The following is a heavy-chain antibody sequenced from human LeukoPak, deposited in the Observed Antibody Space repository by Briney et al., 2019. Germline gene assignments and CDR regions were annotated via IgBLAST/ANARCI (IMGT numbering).Heavy chain of an antibody. V-gene: IGHV1-18*01. CDR3: ARGGELLYVDY. CDR1: GYTFTNYA. D-gene: IGHD3-10*01. Sequence: ASVKVSCKAFGYTFTNYAISWVRQAPGQGFEWLGWINTYNGDAKYPLNIQGRVSLTTDTFTSTAYMELWSLRSDDTAVYYCARGGELLYVDYWGQGTLVTVSS. J-gene: IGHJ4*02. CDR2: INTYNGDA.